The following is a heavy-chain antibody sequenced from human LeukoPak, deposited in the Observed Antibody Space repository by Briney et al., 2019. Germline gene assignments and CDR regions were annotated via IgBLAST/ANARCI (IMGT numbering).Heavy chain of an antibody. J-gene: IGHJ4*02. Sequence: GGSLRLSCAASGFTFSSYAMSWVRQAPGKGLEWVSAISGSGGSTYYADSVKGRFTISRDDSKNTLYLQMNSLRAEDTAVYYCAKRRSAPPKYYFDYWGQGTLVTVSS. CDR3: AKRRSAPPKYYFDY. CDR1: GFTFSSYA. V-gene: IGHV3-23*01. D-gene: IGHD2-15*01. CDR2: ISGSGGST.